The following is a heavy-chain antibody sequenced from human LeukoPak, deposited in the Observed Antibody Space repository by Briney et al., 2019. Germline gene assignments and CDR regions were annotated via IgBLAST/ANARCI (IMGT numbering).Heavy chain of an antibody. CDR1: GFTFSTYS. Sequence: GGSLRLSCAASGFTFSTYSMNWVRQAPGKGLEWVSYISSSSSTIYYADSVKGRFTISRDNSKNTLYLQMNSLRAEDTAVYYCTKGPPGDFWSGYLFDPWGQGTLVTVSS. CDR3: TKGPPGDFWSGYLFDP. V-gene: IGHV3-48*01. J-gene: IGHJ5*02. D-gene: IGHD3-3*01. CDR2: ISSSSSTI.